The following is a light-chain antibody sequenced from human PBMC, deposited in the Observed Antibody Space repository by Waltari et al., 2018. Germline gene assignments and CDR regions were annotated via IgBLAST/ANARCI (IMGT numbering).Light chain of an antibody. CDR1: STDLTTYNY. CDR3: SSYAGRDNLL. CDR2: EVS. Sequence: QSALTQLPSASGSPGQSVTLSCSGTSTDLTTYNYFSWYQHHPGRAPKLLIYEVSKRPSGVPDRFSGSKSGNTASLTVSGLQTEDEAVYYCSSYAGRDNLLFGGGTKLTVL. V-gene: IGLV2-8*01. J-gene: IGLJ2*01.